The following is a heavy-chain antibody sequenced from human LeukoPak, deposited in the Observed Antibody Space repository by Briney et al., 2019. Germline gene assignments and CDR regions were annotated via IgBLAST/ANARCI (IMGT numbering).Heavy chain of an antibody. D-gene: IGHD3-9*01. Sequence: ASVKVSCKASGYTFTSYAMHWVRQAPGQRLEWMGWINAGNGNTKYSQEFQGRVTITRDTSASTAYMELGSLRSEDMAVYYCARGWNYDILTGYYNPNWFDPWGQGTLVTVSS. CDR1: GYTFTSYA. J-gene: IGHJ5*02. CDR3: ARGWNYDILTGYYNPNWFDP. CDR2: INAGNGNT. V-gene: IGHV1-3*03.